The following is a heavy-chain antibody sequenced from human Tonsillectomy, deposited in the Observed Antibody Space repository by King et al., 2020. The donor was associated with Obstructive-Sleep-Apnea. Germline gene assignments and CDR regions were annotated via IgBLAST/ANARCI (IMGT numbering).Heavy chain of an antibody. CDR2: ISYDGSNK. D-gene: IGHD3-3*01. CDR3: AKDKGDIWSGYTPTLGYYYGMDV. CDR1: GFTFSSYA. V-gene: IGHV3-30*04. J-gene: IGHJ6*02. Sequence: VQLVESGGGVDQPGRSLRLSCAVSGFTFSSYAMHWVRQAPGKGLEWVAVISYDGSNKYYADSVKGRFTISRDNSKNTLYLQMNSLRAEETAVYYCAKDKGDIWSGYTPTLGYYYGMDVWGQGTTVTVSS.